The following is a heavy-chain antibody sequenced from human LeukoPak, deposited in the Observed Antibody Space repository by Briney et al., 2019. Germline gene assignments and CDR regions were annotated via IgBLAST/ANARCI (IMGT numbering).Heavy chain of an antibody. D-gene: IGHD3-10*01. Sequence: SETLSLTCPVYGGSFSGHYWSWLRQPPGEGLEWIGRIYTSGSTNYNPSLKSRVTMSVDTSKNQFSLKLSSATAADTAVYYCARVGDYGSGSYSPIDYWGQGTLVTVSS. V-gene: IGHV4-59*10. CDR1: GGSFSGHY. J-gene: IGHJ4*02. CDR3: ARVGDYGSGSYSPIDY. CDR2: IYTSGST.